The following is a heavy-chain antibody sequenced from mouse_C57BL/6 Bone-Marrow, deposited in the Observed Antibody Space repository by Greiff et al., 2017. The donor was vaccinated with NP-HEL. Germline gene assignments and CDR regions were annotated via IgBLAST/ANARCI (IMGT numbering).Heavy chain of an antibody. CDR3: ARRTTVVAMRYFDV. J-gene: IGHJ1*03. D-gene: IGHD1-1*01. CDR1: GYAFSSSW. Sequence: QVTLKVSGPELVKPGASVKISCKASGYAFSSSWMNWVKQRPGKGLEWIGRIYPGDGDNNYNGKFKGKATLTADKSSSTAYMQLSSLTSEDSAVYFCARRTTVVAMRYFDVWGTGTTVTVSS. CDR2: IYPGDGDN. V-gene: IGHV1-82*01.